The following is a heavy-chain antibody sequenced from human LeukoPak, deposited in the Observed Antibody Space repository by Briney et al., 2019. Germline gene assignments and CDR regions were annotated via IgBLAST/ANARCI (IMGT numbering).Heavy chain of an antibody. CDR2: ISSSSSYI. V-gene: IGHV3-21*04. CDR3: AREKMVRGVNFDY. CDR1: GLTFSSYS. Sequence: GGSLRLSCAAYGLTFSSYSMNWVRQAPGKGLEWVSSISSSSSYIYYADSVKGRFTISRDNAKNSLYLQMNSLRAEDTAVYYCAREKMVRGVNFDYWGQGTLVTVSS. J-gene: IGHJ4*02. D-gene: IGHD3-10*01.